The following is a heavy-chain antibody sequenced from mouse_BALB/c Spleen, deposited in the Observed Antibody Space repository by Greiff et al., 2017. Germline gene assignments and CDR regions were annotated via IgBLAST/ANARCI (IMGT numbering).Heavy chain of an antibody. Sequence: VQLQQPGAELVRPGASVKLSCKASGYTFTSYWINWVKQRPGQGLEWIGNIYPSDSYTNYNQKFKDKATLTVDKSSSTAYMQLSSPTSEDSAVYYCTRWLQGMDYWGQGTSVTVSS. J-gene: IGHJ4*01. CDR2: IYPSDSYT. CDR3: TRWLQGMDY. CDR1: GYTFTSYW. V-gene: IGHV1-69*02. D-gene: IGHD2-2*01.